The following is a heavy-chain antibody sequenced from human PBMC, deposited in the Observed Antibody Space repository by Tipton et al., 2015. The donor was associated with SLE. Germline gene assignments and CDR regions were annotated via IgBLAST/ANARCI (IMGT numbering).Heavy chain of an antibody. CDR2: INHSGST. CDR1: GGSFSGYY. J-gene: IGHJ4*02. Sequence: GLVKPSETLSLTCAVYGGSFSGYYWSWIRQPPGKGLEWIGEINHSGSTNYNPSLKSRVTISVDTSKNQFSLKLSSVTAADTAVYYCARQSQLVRDFDYWGQGTLVTVSS. D-gene: IGHD6-13*01. CDR3: ARQSQLVRDFDY. V-gene: IGHV4-34*01.